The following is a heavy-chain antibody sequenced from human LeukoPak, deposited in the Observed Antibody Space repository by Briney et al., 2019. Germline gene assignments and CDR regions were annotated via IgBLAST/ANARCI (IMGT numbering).Heavy chain of an antibody. CDR2: ISYDGSNK. CDR3: ARGSYSTVPELFDY. CDR1: GFTFSSYA. D-gene: IGHD4-11*01. V-gene: IGHV3-30*04. J-gene: IGHJ4*02. Sequence: GGSLRLSCAASGFTFSSYAMHWVRQAPGKGLEWVAVISYDGSNKYYADSVKGRFTISRDDSKNTLYLQMNSLRAEDTAVYYCARGSYSTVPELFDYWGQGTLVTVSS.